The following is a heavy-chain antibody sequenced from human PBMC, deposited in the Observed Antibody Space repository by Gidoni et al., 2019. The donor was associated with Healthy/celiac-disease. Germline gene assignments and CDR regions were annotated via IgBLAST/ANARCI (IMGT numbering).Heavy chain of an antibody. D-gene: IGHD2-2*01. Sequence: VQLQQWGAGLLKPSETLSLTCAVYGGSFSGYYWSWNRQPPGKGLEWIGEINHSGSTNYNPSLKSRVTISVDTSKNQFSLKLSSVTAADTAVYYCARATPPGTSSRGGYYYMDVWGKGTTVTVSS. J-gene: IGHJ6*03. CDR3: ARATPPGTSSRGGYYYMDV. CDR2: INHSGST. V-gene: IGHV4-34*01. CDR1: GGSFSGYY.